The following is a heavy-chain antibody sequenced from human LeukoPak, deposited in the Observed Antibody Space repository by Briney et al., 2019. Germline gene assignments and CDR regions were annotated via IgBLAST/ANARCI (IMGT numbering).Heavy chain of an antibody. CDR2: IYYSGST. V-gene: IGHV4-59*01. Sequence: SETLSLTCTVSGGSISSYYWSWIRQPPGKGLEWIGYIYYSGSTNYNPSLKSRVTISVDTSKNQFSLKLSSVTAADTAVYYCASSTRGDWLIPTWGQGTLVTVSS. D-gene: IGHD3-10*01. CDR1: GGSISSYY. CDR3: ASSTRGDWLIPT. J-gene: IGHJ5*02.